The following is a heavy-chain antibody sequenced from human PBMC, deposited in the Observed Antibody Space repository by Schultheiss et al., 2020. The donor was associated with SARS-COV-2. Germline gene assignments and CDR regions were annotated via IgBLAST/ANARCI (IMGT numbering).Heavy chain of an antibody. V-gene: IGHV4-34*01. CDR1: GGSISSYY. Sequence: GSLRLSCTVSGGSISSYYWSWIRQPPGKGLEWIGEINHSGSTNYNPSLKSRVTISVDTSKNQFSLKLSSVTAADTAVYYCARAAYYDFWSGYYTGDYYYMDVWGKGTTVTVSS. CDR2: INHSGST. D-gene: IGHD3-3*01. CDR3: ARAAYYDFWSGYYTGDYYYMDV. J-gene: IGHJ6*03.